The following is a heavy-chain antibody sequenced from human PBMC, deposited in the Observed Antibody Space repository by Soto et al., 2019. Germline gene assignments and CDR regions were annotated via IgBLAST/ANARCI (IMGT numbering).Heavy chain of an antibody. V-gene: IGHV4-61*01. CDR3: AKEGSGYCVNGTCYRGGWFDP. D-gene: IGHD2-8*01. CDR2: IYYSGST. J-gene: IGHJ5*02. CDR1: GGSVSSDSYY. Sequence: QVQLQESGPGLVKPSETLSLTCTVSGGSVSSDSYYWSWIRQPPGKGLEWIGYIYYSGSTNYNSSLKSRVTISVDTSKNQFSLKLSSVSAADTAVYYCAKEGSGYCVNGTCYRGGWFDPWGQGTLVTVSS.